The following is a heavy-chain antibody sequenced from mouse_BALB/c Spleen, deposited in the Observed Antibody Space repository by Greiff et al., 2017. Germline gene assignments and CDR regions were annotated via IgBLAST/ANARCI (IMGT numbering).Heavy chain of an antibody. J-gene: IGHJ4*01. CDR3: ARSRGNYVAMDY. V-gene: IGHV2-2*02. CDR2: IWSGGST. D-gene: IGHD2-1*01. CDR1: GFSLTSYG. Sequence: VQLQQSGPGLVQPSQSLSITCTVSGFSLTSYGVHWVRQSPGKGLEWLGVIWSGGSTDYNAAFISRLSISKDNSKSQVFFKMNSLLANDKAIYYYARSRGNYVAMDYWGQGTSVTVSS.